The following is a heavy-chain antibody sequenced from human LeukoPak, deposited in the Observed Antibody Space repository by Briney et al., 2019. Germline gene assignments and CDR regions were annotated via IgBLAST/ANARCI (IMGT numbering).Heavy chain of an antibody. D-gene: IGHD3-22*01. J-gene: IGHJ4*02. V-gene: IGHV3-23*01. CDR1: GFTFSSYA. CDR3: AKTPGGYYDPFDY. CDR2: ISGTGDST. Sequence: PGGSLRLSCAASGFTFSSYAMSWVRQAPGKGLEWVSIISGTGDSTHYTDSVKGRFTISRDNSKSTLYLQMNSLRPEDTAIYYCAKTPGGYYDPFDYWGQGTLVTVSS.